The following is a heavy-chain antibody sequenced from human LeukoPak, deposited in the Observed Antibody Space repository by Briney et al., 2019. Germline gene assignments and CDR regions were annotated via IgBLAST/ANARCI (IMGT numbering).Heavy chain of an antibody. D-gene: IGHD3-22*01. CDR3: ARASYSYDINGWVPFDY. CDR1: GGSMTSGSYY. Sequence: PSQTLSLTCTVSGGSMTSGSYYWSWIRQPAGKGLEWIGRIFTGGSTNYNPSLKSRVTISVDTSKNQFSLKLSSVTAADTAVYYCARASYSYDINGWVPFDYWGQGTLVTVSS. CDR2: IFTGGST. V-gene: IGHV4-61*02. J-gene: IGHJ4*02.